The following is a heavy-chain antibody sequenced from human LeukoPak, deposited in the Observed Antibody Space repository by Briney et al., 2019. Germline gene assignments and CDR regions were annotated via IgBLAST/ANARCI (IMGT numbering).Heavy chain of an antibody. V-gene: IGHV3-74*03. CDR1: GFTFSSYW. Sequence: AGGSLRLSCAASGFTFSSYWMHWVRQAPGKGLVWVSRISTDGTYTEYADSVKGRFTISRGNAKDTLYLQVNSLRAEDTAVYYCAITVDCRATTDCYSYFHHWGQGTLVTVSS. J-gene: IGHJ1*01. CDR3: AITVDCRATTDCYSYFHH. CDR2: ISTDGTYT. D-gene: IGHD2-21*02.